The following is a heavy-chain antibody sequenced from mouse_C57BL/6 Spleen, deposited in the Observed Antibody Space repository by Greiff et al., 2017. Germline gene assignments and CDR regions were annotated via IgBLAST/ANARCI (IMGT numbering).Heavy chain of an antibody. CDR2: ISYDGSN. V-gene: IGHV3-6*01. J-gene: IGHJ1*03. CDR3: ARGSYWYFDV. Sequence: EVKLMESGPGLVKPSQSLSLTCSVTGYSITSGYYWNWIRQFPGNKLEWMGYISYDGSNNYNPSRKNRISITRATSKNQFFLKLNSVTTEDTATYYCARGSYWYFDVGGTGTTVTVSS. CDR1: GYSITSGYY.